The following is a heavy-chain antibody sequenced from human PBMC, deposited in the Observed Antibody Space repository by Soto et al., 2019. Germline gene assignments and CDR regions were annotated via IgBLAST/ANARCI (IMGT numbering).Heavy chain of an antibody. D-gene: IGHD6-13*01. V-gene: IGHV5-10-1*01. CDR3: ARRHSSSSAFDP. J-gene: IGHJ5*02. CDR2: IDPSDSYT. CDR1: GYSFTSYW. Sequence: EVQLVQSGAEVKKPGESLRISCKGSGYSFTSYWISWVRQMPGKGLEWMGRIDPSDSYTNYSPSFQGHVTISPDKSISTAYLQWSSLKASDTAMYYCARRHSSSSAFDPWGQGTLVTVSS.